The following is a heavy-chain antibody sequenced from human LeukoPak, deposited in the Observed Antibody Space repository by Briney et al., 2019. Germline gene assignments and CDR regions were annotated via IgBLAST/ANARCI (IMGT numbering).Heavy chain of an antibody. CDR1: GGSISSYS. V-gene: IGHV4-59*08. CDR2: IYYSGST. D-gene: IGHD5-12*01. J-gene: IGHJ3*02. Sequence: SETLSLTCTVSGGSISSYSWSWIRQPPGKGLEWIGSIYYSGSTNYNPSLKSRVTMSVDTSKNQLSLKLSSVTAADTAVYYCARHGGESIVAMILHAFDIWGQGTMVSVSS. CDR3: ARHGGESIVAMILHAFDI.